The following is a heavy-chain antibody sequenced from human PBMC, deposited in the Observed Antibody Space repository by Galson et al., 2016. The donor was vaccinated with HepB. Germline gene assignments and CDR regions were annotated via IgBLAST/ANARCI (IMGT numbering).Heavy chain of an antibody. CDR1: GFTFRGSS. CDR2: IRSKADSYGT. D-gene: IGHD6-19*01. CDR3: ARRRALPVAGTGDFYYYGMDV. V-gene: IGHV3-73*01. J-gene: IGHJ6*02. Sequence: SLRLSCAGSGFTFRGSSMHWVRQAPGKGLEWVGRIRSKADSYGTAYAASVRGRFTISRDDSKNTAYLQMNSLKTEDTAVYYCARRRALPVAGTGDFYYYGMDVWGQGTTVTVSS.